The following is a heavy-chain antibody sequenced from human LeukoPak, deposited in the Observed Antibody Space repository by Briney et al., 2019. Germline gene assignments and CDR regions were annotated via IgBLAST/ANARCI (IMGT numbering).Heavy chain of an antibody. D-gene: IGHD1-14*01. J-gene: IGHJ4*02. CDR1: GYTFNGYC. Sequence: ASVKVSCKASGYTFNGYCMHWVRQAPGQGLEWMGWINPNSGGTNYAQKFQGRVTMTRDTSISTAYMELSRPRSDDTAVYYCASSLLSENPPAWGQGTLVTVSS. CDR3: ASSLLSENPPA. V-gene: IGHV1-2*02. CDR2: INPNSGGT.